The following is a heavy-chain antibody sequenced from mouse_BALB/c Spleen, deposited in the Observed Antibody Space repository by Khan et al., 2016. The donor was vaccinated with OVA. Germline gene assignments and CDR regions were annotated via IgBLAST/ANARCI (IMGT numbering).Heavy chain of an antibody. CDR2: INPSNGGT. J-gene: IGHJ3*01. CDR3: TRGDCGGFAY. D-gene: IGHD3-3*01. CDR1: GYTFTSYY. Sequence: VQLQESGAELVKPGASVKLSCKASGYTFTSYYMYWVKQRPGQGLEWIGEINPSNGGTTFNEKFKSKATLTVDKSSSTAYMQLSSLTSEDSAVFYSTRGDCGGFAYWGQGTLVTVSA. V-gene: IGHV1S81*02.